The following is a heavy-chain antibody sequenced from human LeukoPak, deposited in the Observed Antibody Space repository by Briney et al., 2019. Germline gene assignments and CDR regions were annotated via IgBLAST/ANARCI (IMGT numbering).Heavy chain of an antibody. J-gene: IGHJ4*02. CDR3: ARAHRIAAAGFGGGY. D-gene: IGHD6-13*01. CDR2: MNPNSGNT. CDR1: GYTFTSYD. V-gene: IGHV1-8*01. Sequence: ASVKVSCKASGYTFTSYDINWVRQATGQGLEWMGWMNPNSGNTGYAQKFQGRVTMTRNTSISTAYMELSSLRSEDTAAYYCARAHRIAAAGFGGGYWGQGTLVTVSS.